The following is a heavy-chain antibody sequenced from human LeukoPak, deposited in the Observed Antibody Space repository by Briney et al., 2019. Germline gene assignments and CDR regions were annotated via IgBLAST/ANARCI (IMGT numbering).Heavy chain of an antibody. D-gene: IGHD3-22*01. V-gene: IGHV3-9*01. CDR3: AKAGAYDSSGSFDY. Sequence: GRSLRLSCAASGFTFDDYAMHWVRQAPGKGLEWVSGISWNSGSIGYADSVKGRFTISRDNAKNSLYLQMNSLRAEDTALYYRAKAGAYDSSGSFDYWGQGTLVTVSS. CDR1: GFTFDDYA. CDR2: ISWNSGSI. J-gene: IGHJ4*02.